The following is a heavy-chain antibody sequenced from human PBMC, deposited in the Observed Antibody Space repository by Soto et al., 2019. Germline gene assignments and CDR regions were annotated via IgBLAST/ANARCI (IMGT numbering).Heavy chain of an antibody. CDR1: GFTFSSYA. Sequence: PGGSLRLSCAASGFTFSSYAMSWVRQAPGKGLEWVSAISGSGGSTYYADSVKGRFTISRDNSKNTLYLQMNSLRAEDTAVYYCAKDSYCTHGVCYTDYYYGMDVWGQGTTVTVSS. CDR3: AKDSYCTHGVCYTDYYYGMDV. V-gene: IGHV3-23*01. D-gene: IGHD2-8*01. J-gene: IGHJ6*02. CDR2: ISGSGGST.